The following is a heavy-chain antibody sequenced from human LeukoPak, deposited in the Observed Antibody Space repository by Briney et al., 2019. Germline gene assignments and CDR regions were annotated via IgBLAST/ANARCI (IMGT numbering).Heavy chain of an antibody. Sequence: ASVKVSCKASGGTFSSYTISWVRQAPGQGLEWMGRIIPILGIANYAQKFQGRVTITADKSTSTAYMELSSLRSEDTAVYYCARDPRDVVVVAAMDYYGMGVWGQGTTVTVSS. CDR1: GGTFSSYT. CDR2: IIPILGIA. V-gene: IGHV1-69*04. J-gene: IGHJ6*02. CDR3: ARDPRDVVVVAAMDYYGMGV. D-gene: IGHD2-15*01.